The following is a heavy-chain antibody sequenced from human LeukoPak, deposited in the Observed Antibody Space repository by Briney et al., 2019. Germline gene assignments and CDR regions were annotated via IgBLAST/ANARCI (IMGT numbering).Heavy chain of an antibody. CDR1: GLTFSSSW. CDR2: INPEGSEK. D-gene: IGHD5-18*01. Sequence: GGSLRLSCAVSGLTFSSSWMDWVRQAPGKGLEWVASINPEGSEKYSADSVKGRFTISRDNAKNSLYLQMDSLRVEDTAFYYCARDLAYSRLDYWGQGTLVTVSS. V-gene: IGHV3-7*01. CDR3: ARDLAYSRLDY. J-gene: IGHJ4*02.